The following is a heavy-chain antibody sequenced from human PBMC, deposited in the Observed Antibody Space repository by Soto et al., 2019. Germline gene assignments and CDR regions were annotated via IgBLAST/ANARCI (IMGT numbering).Heavy chain of an antibody. Sequence: GGSLRLSCAASGFTFSSYSMNWVRQAPGKGLEWVSSISSSSSYIYYADSVKGRFTISRDNAKNSLYLQMNSLRAEDTAVHYCARDSQYCSGGSCSPSYGMDVWGQGTTVTVSS. CDR1: GFTFSSYS. D-gene: IGHD2-15*01. CDR3: ARDSQYCSGGSCSPSYGMDV. V-gene: IGHV3-21*01. J-gene: IGHJ6*02. CDR2: ISSSSSYI.